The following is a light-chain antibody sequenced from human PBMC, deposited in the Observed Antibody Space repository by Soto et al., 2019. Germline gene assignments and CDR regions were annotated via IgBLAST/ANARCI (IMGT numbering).Light chain of an antibody. Sequence: DIQMTQSPSSLSASVGDRVTITCRASQGISNYLAWYQQKPGKVHKLLIYAASTLQSGVPSRFSGSGSGTDFTRTISSLQPEDVATYYCQKYNSAPWTFGQGTKVEIK. CDR3: QKYNSAPWT. CDR1: QGISNY. CDR2: AAS. V-gene: IGKV1-27*01. J-gene: IGKJ1*01.